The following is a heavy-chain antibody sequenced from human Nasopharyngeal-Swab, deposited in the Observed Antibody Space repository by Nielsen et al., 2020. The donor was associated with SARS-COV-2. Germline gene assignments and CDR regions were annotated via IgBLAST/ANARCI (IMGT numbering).Heavy chain of an antibody. CDR3: ARGMGSDYVRGSYRYEDYFDY. D-gene: IGHD3-16*02. Sequence: GSLRLSCTVSGGSISSSSYYWGWIRQPPGKGLEWIGSIYYSGSTYYNPSLKSRVTISVDTSKNQFSLKLSSVTAADTAVYYCARGMGSDYVRGSYRYEDYFDYWGQGTLVTVSS. CDR1: GGSISSSSYY. J-gene: IGHJ4*02. V-gene: IGHV4-39*07. CDR2: IYYSGST.